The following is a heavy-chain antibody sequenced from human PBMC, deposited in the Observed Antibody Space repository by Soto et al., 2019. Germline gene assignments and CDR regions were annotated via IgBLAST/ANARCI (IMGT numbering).Heavy chain of an antibody. V-gene: IGHV1-18*01. J-gene: IGHJ6*02. CDR3: ARGGDVNYYHGMDV. Sequence: QVQWVQSGGEVKKPGASVKLSCTASGYTFTSYGISWVRQAPGQGLEWMGWISAYNGKTNYAQNVQGRVTMTTDTSTRTAYMDLRSLRSDDTAVYYCARGGDVNYYHGMDVWGQGNTVTVSS. D-gene: IGHD5-12*01. CDR2: ISAYNGKT. CDR1: GYTFTSYG.